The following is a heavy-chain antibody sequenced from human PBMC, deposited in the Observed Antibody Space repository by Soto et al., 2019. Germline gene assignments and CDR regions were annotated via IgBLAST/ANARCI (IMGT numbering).Heavy chain of an antibody. D-gene: IGHD1-1*01. CDR3: ARGKGMEENYYYYGLDI. V-gene: IGHV1-3*01. CDR2: INGGTGQT. CDR1: GYTFTTHA. Sequence: ASVKVSCKASGYTFTTHAMHWVRQAPGQSLEWMGWINGGTGQTKHSQRFQGRVNITRDTSASTAYMELSSLRSEDTAVYYCARGKGMEENYYYYGLDIWGQGTTVTVS. J-gene: IGHJ6*02.